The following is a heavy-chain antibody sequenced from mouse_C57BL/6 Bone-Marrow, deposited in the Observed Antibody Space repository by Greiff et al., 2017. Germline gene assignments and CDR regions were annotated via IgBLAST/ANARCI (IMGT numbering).Heavy chain of an antibody. J-gene: IGHJ1*03. V-gene: IGHV5-9*01. CDR2: ISGGGGNT. CDR3: ARRYFDV. CDR1: GFTFSSYS. Sequence: EVKLVQPGGGLVKPGGSLKLSCAASGFTFSSYSMSWVRQTPEQGLEWVATISGGGGNTYYPDRVKGRCTISRDTAKNTLYLQMSSLTSEDSALYYCARRYFDVWGTGTTVTVSS.